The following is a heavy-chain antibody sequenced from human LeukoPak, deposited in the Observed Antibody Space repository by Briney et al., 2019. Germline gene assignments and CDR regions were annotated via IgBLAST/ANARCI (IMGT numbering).Heavy chain of an antibody. D-gene: IGHD3-22*01. Sequence: GASVKVSCKASGYTFTSYGISWVRQAPGQGLEWMGWISAYNGNTNYAQKLQGRVTMTEDTSTDTAYMELSSLRSEDTAVYYCATNQYYYDSSGYLRYWGQGTLVTVSS. V-gene: IGHV1-18*01. CDR2: ISAYNGNT. CDR1: GYTFTSYG. CDR3: ATNQYYYDSSGYLRY. J-gene: IGHJ4*02.